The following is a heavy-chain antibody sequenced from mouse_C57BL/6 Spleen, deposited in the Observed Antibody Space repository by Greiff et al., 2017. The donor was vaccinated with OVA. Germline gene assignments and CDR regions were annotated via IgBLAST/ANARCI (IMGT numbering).Heavy chain of an antibody. CDR1: GFNIKDYY. V-gene: IGHV14-2*01. Sequence: VQLQQSGAELVKPGASVKLSCTASGFNIKDYYMHWVKQRTEQGLEWIGRIDPEDGETKYAAKFQGKATITADTSSNTAYLQLSSLTSEDTAVYYCARWGYYGSSYHWYFDVWGTGTTVTVSS. D-gene: IGHD1-1*01. J-gene: IGHJ1*03. CDR2: IDPEDGET. CDR3: ARWGYYGSSYHWYFDV.